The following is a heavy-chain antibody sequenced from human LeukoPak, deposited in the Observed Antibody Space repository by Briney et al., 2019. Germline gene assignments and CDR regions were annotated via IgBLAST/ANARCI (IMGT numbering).Heavy chain of an antibody. J-gene: IGHJ4*02. Sequence: SGGSLRLSCAASGFTFSSYWMHWVRQATGKGLVWVSRINSDGSSTSYADSVKGRFTISRDNAKNTLYLQMNSLRAEDTAVYYCARGGAYYDFWSGYSFSDYWGQGTLVTVSS. V-gene: IGHV3-74*01. CDR3: ARGGAYYDFWSGYSFSDY. D-gene: IGHD3-3*01. CDR2: INSDGSST. CDR1: GFTFSSYW.